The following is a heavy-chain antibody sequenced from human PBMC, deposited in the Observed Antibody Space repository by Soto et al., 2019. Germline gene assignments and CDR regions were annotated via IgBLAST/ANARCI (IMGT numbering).Heavy chain of an antibody. CDR2: IIPILGIA. V-gene: IGHV1-69*08. CDR1: GGTFSSYT. CDR3: VRDRDGSLDDY. Sequence: QVQLVQSGAEVKKPGSSVKVSCKASGGTFSSYTISWVRQAPGQGLEWMGRIIPILGIANYAQKFQGRVTITADKSTSTAYMELSSLRSEDTAVYYCVRDRDGSLDDYWGQGTLVTVSS. D-gene: IGHD2-15*01. J-gene: IGHJ4*02.